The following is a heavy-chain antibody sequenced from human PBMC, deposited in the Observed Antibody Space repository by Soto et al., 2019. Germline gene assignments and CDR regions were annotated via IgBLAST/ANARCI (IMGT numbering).Heavy chain of an antibody. V-gene: IGHV1-18*04. CDR1: GYTFTSYG. Sequence: QVQLVQSGAEVKKPGASVKVSCKASGYTFTSYGISWVRQAPGQGLEWMGWIGVYNNNRNYAQKVQGRVTMTTDTSTSTAYMELRSLISDETAVYYCARDQLGARGDYWGQGTLVTVSS. J-gene: IGHJ4*02. CDR3: ARDQLGARGDY. D-gene: IGHD3-10*01. CDR2: IGVYNNNR.